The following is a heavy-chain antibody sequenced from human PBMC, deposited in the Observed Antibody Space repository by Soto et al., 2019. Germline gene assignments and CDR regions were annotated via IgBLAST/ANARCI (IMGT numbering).Heavy chain of an antibody. D-gene: IGHD3-3*01. CDR1: GFTFSSYG. V-gene: IGHV3-30*18. CDR3: AKEILTDFWSGYTSYYYMDV. J-gene: IGHJ6*03. CDR2: ISYDGSNK. Sequence: GGSLRLSCAASGFTFSSYGMHWVRQAPGKGLEWVAVISYDGSNKYYADSVKGRFTISRDNSKNTLYLQMNSLRAEDTAVYYCAKEILTDFWSGYTSYYYMDVWGKGTTVTVSS.